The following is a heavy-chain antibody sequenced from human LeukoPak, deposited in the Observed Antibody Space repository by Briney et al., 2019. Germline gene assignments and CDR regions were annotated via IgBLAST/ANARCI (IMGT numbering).Heavy chain of an antibody. CDR2: ISSFSGTI. CDR1: GITFSSYS. J-gene: IGHJ3*02. Sequence: GGCLRLSCVASGITFSSYSMNWVRQAPGKGLEWVSYISSFSGTINYADSVKGRFTISRDNAKNSLYLQMNSLRAEDTAVYYCARAAGTLVADAFDIWGQGTMVTVSS. CDR3: ARAAGTLVADAFDI. V-gene: IGHV3-48*01. D-gene: IGHD3-10*01.